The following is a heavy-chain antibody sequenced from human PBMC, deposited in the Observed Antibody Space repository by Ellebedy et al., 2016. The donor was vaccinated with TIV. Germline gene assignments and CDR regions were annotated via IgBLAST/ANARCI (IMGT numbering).Heavy chain of an antibody. J-gene: IGHJ4*02. CDR1: GFTVSKKY. CDR2: IYSGGWT. V-gene: IGHV3-66*04. D-gene: IGHD4-17*01. Sequence: GESLKISXAASGFTVSKKYMSWVRQAPGKGLEWVSVIYSGGWTSYADSVKGRFTISRDDSKNTLYLQMNSLRAEDTAVYYCASHGDLRYCDHWGQGILVTVSS. CDR3: ASHGDLRYCDH.